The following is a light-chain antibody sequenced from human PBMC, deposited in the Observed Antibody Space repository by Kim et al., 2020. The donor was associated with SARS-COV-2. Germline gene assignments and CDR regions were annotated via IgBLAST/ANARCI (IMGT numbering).Light chain of an antibody. Sequence: GHTVTISCSRSMSKFESNVLNWYQQHPGTAPTLLMYSNDYRPSGVPDLFSGSKSGPSASLGISGLQSEDEADYYCVAWDDSLTSSVFGGGTQLTVL. CDR2: SND. CDR3: VAWDDSLTSSV. V-gene: IGLV1-44*01. J-gene: IGLJ3*02. CDR1: MSKFESNV.